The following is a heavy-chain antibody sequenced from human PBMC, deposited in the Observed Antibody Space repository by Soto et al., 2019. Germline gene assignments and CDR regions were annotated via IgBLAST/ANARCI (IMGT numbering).Heavy chain of an antibody. CDR3: AREAILWFGELSRFDP. Sequence: QVQLQESGPGLVKPSQTLSLTCTVSGGSISSGDYYWSWIRQPPGKGLEWIGYIYYSGSTYYNPSLKSRVTKSVDTSKNQFSLKLSSVTAADTAVYYCAREAILWFGELSRFDPWGQGTLVTVSS. V-gene: IGHV4-30-4*01. CDR2: IYYSGST. D-gene: IGHD3-10*01. CDR1: GGSISSGDYY. J-gene: IGHJ5*02.